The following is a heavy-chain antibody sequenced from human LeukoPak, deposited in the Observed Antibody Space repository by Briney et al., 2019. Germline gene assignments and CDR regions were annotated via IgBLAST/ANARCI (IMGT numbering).Heavy chain of an antibody. D-gene: IGHD2/OR15-2a*01. CDR2: IRQDGSEK. J-gene: IGHJ3*01. CDR3: ARAGYYGDDAFDL. V-gene: IGHV3-7*01. CDR1: GFIIGSYW. Sequence: GGSLRLSCVASGFIIGSYWMSWVRQAPGKGLEWVANIRQDGSEKYYVDSVKGRLTISRDNAKNSLYLQMNNLTAADTAIYYCARAGYYGDDAFDLWGQGTRITVSS.